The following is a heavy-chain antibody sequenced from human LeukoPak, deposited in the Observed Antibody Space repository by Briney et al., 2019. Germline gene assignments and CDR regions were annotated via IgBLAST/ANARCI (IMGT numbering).Heavy chain of an antibody. J-gene: IGHJ4*02. Sequence: SETLSLTCTVSGGSISSWYWSWIRQPPGKGLEWIGYIYDSGNTNYNPSLKTRVTISVDTSKNQLSLNLGSVTAADTAVYYCARETKLMGYSSGLGFNYWGQGTLVTVSS. CDR2: IYDSGNT. V-gene: IGHV4-59*01. CDR3: ARETKLMGYSSGLGFNY. CDR1: GGSISSWY. D-gene: IGHD6-19*01.